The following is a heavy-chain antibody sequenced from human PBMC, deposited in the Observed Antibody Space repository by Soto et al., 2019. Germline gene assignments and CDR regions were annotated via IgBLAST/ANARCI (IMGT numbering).Heavy chain of an antibody. V-gene: IGHV1-69*01. CDR2: IIPIFGTA. CDR3: EDGGGSSGTGGWFNP. J-gene: IGHJ5*02. CDR1: GGTFSSYA. D-gene: IGHD6-19*01. Sequence: QVQLVQSGAEVKNPGSSVKVSCKASGGTFSSYAISWVRQAPGQGLEWMGGIIPIFGTANYAQKFQGRVTITADESTSTVYMHLRSLRSEDRTVYYCEDGGGSSGTGGWFNPWGKGNLVTVSS.